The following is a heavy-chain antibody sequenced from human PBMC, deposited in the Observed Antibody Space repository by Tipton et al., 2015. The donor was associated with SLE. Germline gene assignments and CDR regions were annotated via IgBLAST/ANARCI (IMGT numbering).Heavy chain of an antibody. CDR3: ARDEAIIAGIFDY. CDR1: GYTFTSYG. J-gene: IGHJ4*02. CDR2: ISAYNGNT. D-gene: IGHD6-13*01. Sequence: QLVESGAEVKKPGASVKVSCKASGYTFTSYGISWVRQAPGQGLEWMGWISAYNGNTNYAQKLQGRVTMTPDTSTSTASMELRSLRSDDTAVYYCARDEAIIAGIFDYWGQGTLVTVSS. V-gene: IGHV1-18*01.